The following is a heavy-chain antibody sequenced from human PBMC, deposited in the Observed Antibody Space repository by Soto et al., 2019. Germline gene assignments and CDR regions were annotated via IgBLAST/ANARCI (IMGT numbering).Heavy chain of an antibody. D-gene: IGHD4-4*01. CDR2: ISAYNGNT. CDR3: ARDRGWLQSNWLDP. Sequence: ASVKVSCKAYGYTFTSYGISWVRQAPGQGLEWMGWISAYNGNTNYAQKLQGRVTMTTDTSTSTAYMELRSLRSDDTAVYYCARDRGWLQSNWLDPWGQGTLVTVSS. V-gene: IGHV1-18*04. CDR1: GYTFTSYG. J-gene: IGHJ5*02.